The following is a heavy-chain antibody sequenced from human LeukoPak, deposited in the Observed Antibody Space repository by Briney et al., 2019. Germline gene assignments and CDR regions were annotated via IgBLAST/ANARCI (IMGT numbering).Heavy chain of an antibody. Sequence: SQTLSLTCTVSGGSISSYYWSWIRKPPAQGLERIGYIYYSGGTNYNPSLKSRVTISVDTSKNQFCLKLSSVTAADTAGYYCARGYQRSSDAFDIWGERTMVTVSS. CDR1: GGSISSYY. D-gene: IGHD2-2*01. CDR3: ARGYQRSSDAFDI. V-gene: IGHV4-59*01. CDR2: IYYSGGT. J-gene: IGHJ3*02.